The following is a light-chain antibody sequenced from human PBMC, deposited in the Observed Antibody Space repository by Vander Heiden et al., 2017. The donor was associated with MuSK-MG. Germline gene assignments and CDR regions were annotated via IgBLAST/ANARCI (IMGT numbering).Light chain of an antibody. CDR2: SNN. Sequence: QSVLTQPPSASGTPGQRVTISCSGSSSNNGSNTVNWYQQLPGTAPQLLIYSNNQRPSGVPDRFSGSKSGTSASLAISGLQSEDEADYYCAAWDDSLNGVVFGGGTKLTVL. CDR1: SSNNGSNT. CDR3: AAWDDSLNGVV. V-gene: IGLV1-44*01. J-gene: IGLJ2*01.